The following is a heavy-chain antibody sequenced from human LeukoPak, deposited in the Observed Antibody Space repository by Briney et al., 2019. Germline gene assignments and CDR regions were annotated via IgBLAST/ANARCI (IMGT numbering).Heavy chain of an antibody. CDR3: AKGGDSAMVTDY. CDR1: GFTFSSYW. J-gene: IGHJ4*02. V-gene: IGHV3-30*18. D-gene: IGHD5-18*01. Sequence: GGSLRLSCAASGFTFSSYWMSWVRQAPGKGLEWVAVISYDGSDKYYADSVKGRFTISRDNSKNTLYLQMNSLRAEDTAVYYCAKGGDSAMVTDYWGQGNLVTVSS. CDR2: ISYDGSDK.